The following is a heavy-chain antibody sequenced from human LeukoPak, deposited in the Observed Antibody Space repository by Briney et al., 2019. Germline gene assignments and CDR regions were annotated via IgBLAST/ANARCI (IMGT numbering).Heavy chain of an antibody. Sequence: SETLSLTCTVSGGSISSSSYYWSWIRQPPGKGLEWIGEINHSGSTNYNPSLKSRVTISVDTSKNQFSLKLSSVTAADTAVYYCARGGRYGGNSGDYWGQGTLVTVSS. CDR3: ARGGRYGGNSGDY. D-gene: IGHD4-23*01. J-gene: IGHJ4*02. CDR1: GGSISSSSYY. V-gene: IGHV4-39*07. CDR2: INHSGST.